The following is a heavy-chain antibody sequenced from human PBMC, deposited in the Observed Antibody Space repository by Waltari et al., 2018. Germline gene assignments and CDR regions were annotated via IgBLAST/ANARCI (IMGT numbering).Heavy chain of an antibody. CDR2: IISSSSYI. J-gene: IGHJ4*02. Sequence: EVQLVESGGGLVKPGWSLRLSCASSGFTFSSYRMTWVRHAPWQGLEWVSSIISSSSYIYYADSVKGRFTISRDNAKNSLYLQMNSLRAEDTAVYYCARDPTYSTGYWGQGTLVTVSS. CDR1: GFTFSSYR. V-gene: IGHV3-21*01. D-gene: IGHD2-15*01. CDR3: ARDPTYSTGY.